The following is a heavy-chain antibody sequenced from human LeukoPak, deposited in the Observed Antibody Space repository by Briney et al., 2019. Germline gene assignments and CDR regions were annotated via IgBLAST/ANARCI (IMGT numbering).Heavy chain of an antibody. CDR1: GFTFSSYG. J-gene: IGHJ6*02. D-gene: IGHD4-17*01. CDR2: IWCDGSNK. Sequence: GGSLRLSCAASGFTFSSYGMHWVRQAPGKGLEWVAVIWCDGSNKYYADSVKGRFTISRDNSKNTLYLQMNSLRAEDTAVYYCARDEGFYGDYYYYYGMDVWGQGTTVTVSS. CDR3: ARDEGFYGDYYYYYGMDV. V-gene: IGHV3-33*01.